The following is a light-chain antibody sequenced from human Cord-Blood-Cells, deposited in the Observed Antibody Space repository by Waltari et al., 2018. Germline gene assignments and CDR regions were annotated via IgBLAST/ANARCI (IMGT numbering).Light chain of an antibody. CDR2: AAS. Sequence: DIQMTQSPYSLSASVGDRVTITCRASQSIRSYLNWYQQKPGTTPKILIYAASSLQRWVPSRFSGSGSGTDFTLTISSLQPEDFATYYCQQSYSTPFTFGPGTKVDIK. CDR1: QSIRSY. V-gene: IGKV1-39*01. CDR3: QQSYSTPFT. J-gene: IGKJ3*01.